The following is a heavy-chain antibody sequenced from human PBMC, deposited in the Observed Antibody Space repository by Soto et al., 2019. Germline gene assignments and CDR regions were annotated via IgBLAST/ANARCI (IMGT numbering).Heavy chain of an antibody. CDR3: ARYCSGGSCQFAFDI. CDR2: ISYSGST. J-gene: IGHJ3*02. V-gene: IGHV4-31*03. D-gene: IGHD2-15*01. Sequence: XTCTVSVCSISSGGYYWGWIRQQPGKGLEWIAYISYSGSTHYNPPLKSRLTISVDSSKNQVSLRLSSVTAADTALYYCARYCSGGSCQFAFDIWGQGTVVTVSS. CDR1: VCSISSGGYY.